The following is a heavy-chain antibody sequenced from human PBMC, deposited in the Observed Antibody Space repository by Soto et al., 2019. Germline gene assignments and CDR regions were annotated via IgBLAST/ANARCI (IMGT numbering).Heavy chain of an antibody. Sequence: GASVKVSCKASGYSFTGRYLHWVRQAPGQGLEWMGWIDPKRGDTKYAPKFQDRVTMTRDTSISTAYMYLSSLRYDDTAVYYCSRDYDKCGYDYFDPWGQGTLVTVSS. CDR2: IDPKRGDT. CDR1: GYSFTGRY. V-gene: IGHV1-2*02. J-gene: IGHJ5*02. D-gene: IGHD3-22*01. CDR3: SRDYDKCGYDYFDP.